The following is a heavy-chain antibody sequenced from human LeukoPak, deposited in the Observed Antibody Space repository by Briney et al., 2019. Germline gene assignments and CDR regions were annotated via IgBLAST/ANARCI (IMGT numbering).Heavy chain of an antibody. Sequence: GGSLRLSCAATGVTFSSYGMPWVRQAPGKGLEWMALISSDGNDKLYGGSVKGRFTISRDDSKSTLYLQMNSLRAEDTAVYYCTTKVIRGNSGDDYDDWGQGTLVTVSS. CDR1: GVTFSSYG. CDR2: ISSDGNDK. V-gene: IGHV3-30*03. J-gene: IGHJ4*02. D-gene: IGHD5-12*01. CDR3: TTKVIRGNSGDDYDD.